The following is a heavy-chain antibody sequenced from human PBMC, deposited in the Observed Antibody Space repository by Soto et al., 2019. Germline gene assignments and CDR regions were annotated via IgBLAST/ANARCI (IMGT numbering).Heavy chain of an antibody. V-gene: IGHV4-59*08. D-gene: IGHD5-18*01. Sequence: SETLSLTCTVSGGSISSYYWSWIRQPPGKGLEWIGYIYYSGSTNYNPSLKSRVTISVDTSKNQFSLKLSSVTAADTAVYYCASSLWLGWFDPWGQGTLVTVSS. CDR3: ASSLWLGWFDP. CDR1: GGSISSYY. CDR2: IYYSGST. J-gene: IGHJ5*02.